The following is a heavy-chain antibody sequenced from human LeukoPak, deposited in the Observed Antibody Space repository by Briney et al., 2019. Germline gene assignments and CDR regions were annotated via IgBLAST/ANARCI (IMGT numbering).Heavy chain of an antibody. CDR2: IYYSGST. J-gene: IGHJ5*02. D-gene: IGHD6-13*01. CDR1: GGSISSSSYY. V-gene: IGHV4-39*01. Sequence: SETLSLTCTVSGGSISSSSYYWGWIRQPPGKGLEWIGSIYYSGSTYYNPSLKSRVTISVDTSKNQFSLKLSSVTAADTAVYYCARHHEYSSSWYNWFDPWGQGTLVTVSS. CDR3: ARHHEYSSSWYNWFDP.